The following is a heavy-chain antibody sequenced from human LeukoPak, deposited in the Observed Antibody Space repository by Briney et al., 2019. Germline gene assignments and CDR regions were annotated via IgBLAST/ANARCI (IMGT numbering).Heavy chain of an antibody. V-gene: IGHV4-34*01. D-gene: IGHD3-3*01. CDR3: AKSAGPTQSDIDY. Sequence: PSETLSLTCAVYGESFSGYYWSWIRQPPGKGLEWIGEINHSGSTNYNPSLKSRVTMSVDTSKNQFSLKMTSVTAADTAVYYCAKSAGPTQSDIDYWGQGTLVTVSS. J-gene: IGHJ4*02. CDR1: GESFSGYY. CDR2: INHSGST.